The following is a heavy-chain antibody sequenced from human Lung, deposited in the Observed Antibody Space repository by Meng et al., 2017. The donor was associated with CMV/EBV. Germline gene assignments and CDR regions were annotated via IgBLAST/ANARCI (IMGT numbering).Heavy chain of an antibody. CDR3: ASFPPPGKQWLVTDY. CDR1: GGSISSSNW. CDR2: IYHSGST. D-gene: IGHD6-19*01. V-gene: IGHV4-4*02. Sequence: QGPLQEPGPGRVKPSGTLSLTCAVSGGSISSSNWWSWVRQPPGKGLEWIGEIYHSGSTNYNPSLKSRVTISVDKSKNQFSLKLSSVTAADTAVYYCASFPPPGKQWLVTDYWGQGTLVTVSS. J-gene: IGHJ4*02.